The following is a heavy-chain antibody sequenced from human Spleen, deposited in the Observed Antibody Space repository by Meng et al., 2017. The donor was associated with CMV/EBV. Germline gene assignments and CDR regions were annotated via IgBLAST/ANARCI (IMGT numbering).Heavy chain of an antibody. V-gene: IGHV3-30*03. CDR1: GFTFSSYW. D-gene: IGHD3-22*01. J-gene: IGHJ6*02. Sequence: PGGSLRLSCAASGFTFSSYWMSWVRQAPGKGLEWVAVISYDGSNKYTADSVQGRLTISRDNSKNNLYLQMNSLTVEDTAVYYCVRDQGGESMIAVLIERFGMDVWGQGTTVTVSS. CDR2: ISYDGSNK. CDR3: VRDQGGESMIAVLIERFGMDV.